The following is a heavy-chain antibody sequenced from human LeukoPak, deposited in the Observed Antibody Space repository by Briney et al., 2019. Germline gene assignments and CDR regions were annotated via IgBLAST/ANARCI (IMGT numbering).Heavy chain of an antibody. J-gene: IGHJ4*02. CDR2: IYYSGST. V-gene: IGHV4-59*01. Sequence: SETLSLTCTVSGGSISSYYWSWIRQPPGKGLEWIGYIYYSGSTNYNPSLKSRVTISVDTSKNQFSLKLSSVTAEDTAVYYCARGHGFGSYQMTTAPDFDYWGQGTLVTVSS. CDR1: GGSISSYY. CDR3: ARGHGFGSYQMTTAPDFDY. D-gene: IGHD4-17*01.